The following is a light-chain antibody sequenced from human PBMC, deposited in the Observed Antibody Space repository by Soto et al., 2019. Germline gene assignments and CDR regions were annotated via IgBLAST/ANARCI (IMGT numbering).Light chain of an antibody. CDR2: DAS. V-gene: IGKV3-11*01. J-gene: IGKJ2*01. Sequence: EIVLTQSPATLSLSPGERATLSCRASQSVSSDLAWYQQKPGQAPRLLIYDASNRATGIPARFSGSESGTDFTLTISSLEPEDFAVYYCQQRRETFGQGTKLAIK. CDR1: QSVSSD. CDR3: QQRRET.